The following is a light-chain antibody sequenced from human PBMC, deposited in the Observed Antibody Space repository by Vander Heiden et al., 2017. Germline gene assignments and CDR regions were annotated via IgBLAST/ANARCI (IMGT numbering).Light chain of an antibody. Sequence: DIQMTQSPSSLSASVGDRVTITCRASQSISSYLNWYQQKPGKAPKLLIYAASSLQSGVPSRFSGSGSGTDFTLTISSLQPEDFATYYCQQSDSHPRTFGQGTKLEIK. J-gene: IGKJ2*01. V-gene: IGKV1-39*01. CDR1: QSISSY. CDR2: AAS. CDR3: QQSDSHPRT.